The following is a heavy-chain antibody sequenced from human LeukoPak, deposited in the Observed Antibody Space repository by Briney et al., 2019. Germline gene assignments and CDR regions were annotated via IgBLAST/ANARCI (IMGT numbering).Heavy chain of an antibody. CDR3: ARARVRGVPGV. CDR1: GFTFSSYS. CDR2: ISSSSSYI. D-gene: IGHD3-10*01. Sequence: GGSLRLSCAASGFTFSSYSMNWVRQAPGKGLEWVSSISSSSSYIYYADSVKGRFTISRDNAKNSLYLQMNSLRAEDTAVYYCARARVRGVPGVWGKGTTVTVSS. V-gene: IGHV3-21*01. J-gene: IGHJ6*04.